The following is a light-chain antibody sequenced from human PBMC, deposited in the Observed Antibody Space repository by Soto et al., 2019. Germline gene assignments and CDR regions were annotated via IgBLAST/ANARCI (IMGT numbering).Light chain of an antibody. J-gene: IGLJ3*02. CDR1: SSNIGAGYD. Sequence: QPVLTQPPSVSGSPGQRVTISCTGSSSNIGAGYDVHWYQQLPGTAPKLLIYGNSNRPSGVPDRFSGSKSGTSASLAITGLQAEDEADNYCQSYDSSLSALFGGGTKVTVL. CDR2: GNS. CDR3: QSYDSSLSAL. V-gene: IGLV1-40*01.